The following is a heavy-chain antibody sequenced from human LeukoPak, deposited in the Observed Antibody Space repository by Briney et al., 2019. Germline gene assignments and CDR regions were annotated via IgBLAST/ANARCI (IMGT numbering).Heavy chain of an antibody. V-gene: IGHV3-23*01. J-gene: IGHJ4*02. CDR2: LSGSGGNT. Sequence: GGSLRLSCAASGFIFSSYAMSWVRQAPGKGLEWVSALSGSGGNTYYADSVKGRFTISRDNSKSTLYLQMNSLRGDDTAVYYCAKDLGRYRNNCFDYWGQGTLVTVSS. CDR1: GFIFSSYA. D-gene: IGHD1-26*01. CDR3: AKDLGRYRNNCFDY.